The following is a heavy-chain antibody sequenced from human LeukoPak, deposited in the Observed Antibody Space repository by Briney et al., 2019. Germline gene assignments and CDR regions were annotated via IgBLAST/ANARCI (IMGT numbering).Heavy chain of an antibody. CDR3: ARRIAVASNWFDP. V-gene: IGHV4-61*01. CDR1: GGSVSSGSYY. CDR2: IYYSGST. Sequence: SETLSLPCTVSGGSVSSGSYYWSWIRQPPGKGLEWIGYIYYSGSTNYNPSLKSRATISVDTSKNQFSLKLSSVTAADTAVYYCARRIAVASNWFDPWGQGTLVTVSS. D-gene: IGHD6-19*01. J-gene: IGHJ5*02.